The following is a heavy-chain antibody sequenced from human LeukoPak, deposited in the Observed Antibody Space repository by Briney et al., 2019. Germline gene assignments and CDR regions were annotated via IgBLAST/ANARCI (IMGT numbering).Heavy chain of an antibody. Sequence: GGSLRLSCAASGFTFSSHAMSWVRQAPGKGLEWVANIKQDGSEKYYVDSVKGRFTISRDNAKNSLYLQMNSLRAEDTAAYYCAKDAVSVAALPNWGQGTLVTVSS. CDR3: AKDAVSVAALPN. J-gene: IGHJ4*02. CDR1: GFTFSSHA. V-gene: IGHV3-7*03. D-gene: IGHD6-6*01. CDR2: IKQDGSEK.